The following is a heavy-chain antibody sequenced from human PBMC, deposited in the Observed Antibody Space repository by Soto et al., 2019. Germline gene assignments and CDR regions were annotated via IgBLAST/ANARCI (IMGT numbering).Heavy chain of an antibody. V-gene: IGHV2-5*02. Sequence: QITLKESGPTLVKPTQTLTLTCTFSGFSLNTGGLGVGWIRQPPGKALEWLAIIYWDNDKRYSPSLMSRLTITKDTSKNQVVLTMTNMDPVDAATYYCVHSRCGGDCLQSYSSHYYYGMDVWGQGTAVTVSS. CDR3: VHSRCGGDCLQSYSSHYYYGMDV. CDR1: GFSLNTGGLG. CDR2: IYWDNDK. D-gene: IGHD2-21*02. J-gene: IGHJ6*02.